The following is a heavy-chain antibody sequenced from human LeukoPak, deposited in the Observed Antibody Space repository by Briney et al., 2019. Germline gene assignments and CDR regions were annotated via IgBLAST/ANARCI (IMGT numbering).Heavy chain of an antibody. CDR3: ARTVLDILTGYFNWFDP. Sequence: GESLKISCKGSGYSFTSYWIGWVRQMPGKGLEWMGIIYPGDSDTRYSTSFQGQVTISADKSISTAYLQWSSLKASDTAMYYCARTVLDILTGYFNWFDPWGQGTLVTVSS. D-gene: IGHD3-9*01. CDR1: GYSFTSYW. J-gene: IGHJ5*02. CDR2: IYPGDSDT. V-gene: IGHV5-51*01.